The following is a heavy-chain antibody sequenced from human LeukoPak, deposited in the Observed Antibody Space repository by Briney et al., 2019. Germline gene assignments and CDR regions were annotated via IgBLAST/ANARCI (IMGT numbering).Heavy chain of an antibody. CDR2: ITPIFGTA. D-gene: IGHD1-26*01. CDR1: GGTFSSYD. V-gene: IGHV1-69*05. J-gene: IGHJ4*02. CDR3: ARQCGSLCPFDY. Sequence: SVTVSCKASGGTFSSYDISWVRQAPGQGLEWMGGITPIFGTANYAQKFQGRVTMTTDTSTSTAYMELRSLRSDDTAVYYCARQCGSLCPFDYWGQGTLVTVSS.